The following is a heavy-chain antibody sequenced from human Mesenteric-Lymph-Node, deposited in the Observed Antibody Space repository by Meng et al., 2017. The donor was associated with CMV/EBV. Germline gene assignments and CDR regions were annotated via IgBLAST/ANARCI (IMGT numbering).Heavy chain of an antibody. V-gene: IGHV3-74*01. CDR3: AREGLELDFDY. CDR1: GFTFSNYW. Sequence: LSLTCAASGFTFSNYWMHWVRQAPGKGLVWVSRINSDGSSTSYADSVKGRFTISRGNAKNTLYLQMNSLRAEDTAVYYCAREGLELDFDYWGQGTLVTVSS. CDR2: INSDGSST. J-gene: IGHJ4*02. D-gene: IGHD1-7*01.